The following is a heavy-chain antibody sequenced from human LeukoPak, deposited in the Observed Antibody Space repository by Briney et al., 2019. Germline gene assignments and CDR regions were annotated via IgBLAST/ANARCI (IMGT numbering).Heavy chain of an antibody. Sequence: SETLSLTCTVSGGSIRSYYWSWVRQPPGKGLEWIGYIYHSGSTNYNPSPKSRVNLSVDMAKNQISLKMSSVTAADTAVYYCARSRVWSDYWGYFDYWGQGILVTVSS. V-gene: IGHV4-59*01. CDR1: GGSIRSYY. J-gene: IGHJ4*02. D-gene: IGHD3-3*01. CDR2: IYHSGST. CDR3: ARSRVWSDYWGYFDY.